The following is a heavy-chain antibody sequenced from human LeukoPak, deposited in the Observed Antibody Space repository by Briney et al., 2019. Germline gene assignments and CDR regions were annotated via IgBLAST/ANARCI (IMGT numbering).Heavy chain of an antibody. CDR2: INPNSGGT. Sequence: ASVTVSYQASGYTFTGYYMHWVRQAPGKGLEWMGWINPNSGGTNYAQKFQGRVTMTRDTSISTAYMELSRLRSDDTAVYYCARVDRNYYDFWSGYSGNIDYWGQGTLVTVSS. CDR3: ARVDRNYYDFWSGYSGNIDY. J-gene: IGHJ4*02. D-gene: IGHD3-3*01. CDR1: GYTFTGYY. V-gene: IGHV1-2*02.